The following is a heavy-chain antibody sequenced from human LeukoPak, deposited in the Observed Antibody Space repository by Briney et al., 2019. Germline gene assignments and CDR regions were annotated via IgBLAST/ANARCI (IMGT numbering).Heavy chain of an antibody. Sequence: PGGSLRLSCAASGFTFSAYAMNWVRQAPGKGLAWVSYISSSGTIFYADSVKGRFTISRDNAKNSLYLQMNSLRDEDTGIYYCVRESVVGLDYWGQGTLVTVSS. CDR1: GFTFSAYA. V-gene: IGHV3-48*02. CDR2: ISSSGTI. J-gene: IGHJ4*02. D-gene: IGHD2-21*01. CDR3: VRESVVGLDY.